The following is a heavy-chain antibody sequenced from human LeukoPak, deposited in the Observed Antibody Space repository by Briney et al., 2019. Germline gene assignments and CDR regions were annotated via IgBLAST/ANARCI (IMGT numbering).Heavy chain of an antibody. J-gene: IGHJ3*02. CDR3: ARHSSGSLLTAFDI. V-gene: IGHV4-59*08. CDR2: IYYNGNA. CDR1: GGSINSFF. D-gene: IGHD3-22*01. Sequence: SETLSLTCTVSGGSINSFFWSWIRQPPGKGLEWIGYIYYNGNANYNPSLKSRVTISVDTSKNQFSLKLSSVTAADTAVYYCARHSSGSLLTAFDIWGQGTMVTVSS.